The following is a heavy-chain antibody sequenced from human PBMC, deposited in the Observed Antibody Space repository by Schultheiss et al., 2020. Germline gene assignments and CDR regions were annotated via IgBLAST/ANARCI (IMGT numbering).Heavy chain of an antibody. Sequence: SVKVSCKASGGTFSSYAISWVRQAPGQGLEWMGGIIPIFGTANYAQKFQGRVTMTRNTSISTAYMELSSLRSEDTAMYFCARGSTRMDDSWGQGTLVTVSS. CDR3: ARGSTRMDDS. CDR1: GGTFSSYA. J-gene: IGHJ4*02. D-gene: IGHD6-6*01. CDR2: IIPIFGTA. V-gene: IGHV1-69*05.